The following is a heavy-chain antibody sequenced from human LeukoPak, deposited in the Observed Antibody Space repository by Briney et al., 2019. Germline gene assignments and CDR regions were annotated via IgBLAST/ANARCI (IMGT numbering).Heavy chain of an antibody. CDR1: GGSFSGYY. J-gene: IGHJ5*02. CDR3: ARLTTVPNWFDP. Sequence: SETLSLTCAVYGGSFSGYYWSWIRQPPGKGLEWIGEINHSGSTNYNPSPKSRVTISVDTSKNQFSLKRSSVTAADTAVYYWARLTTVPNWFDPWGQGTLVTVSS. D-gene: IGHD4-17*01. V-gene: IGHV4-34*01. CDR2: INHSGST.